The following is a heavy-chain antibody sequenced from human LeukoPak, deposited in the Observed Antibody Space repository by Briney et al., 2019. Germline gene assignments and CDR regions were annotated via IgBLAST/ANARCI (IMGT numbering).Heavy chain of an antibody. V-gene: IGHV3-30*04. CDR2: ISYDGSNK. CDR3: ARTGYTAGGAFDI. CDR1: GFTFSSYA. D-gene: IGHD5-24*01. Sequence: GGSLRLSCAASGFTFSSYAMHWVRQAPGKGLEWVAVISYDGSNKYYADSVKGRFTISRDNSKNTLDLQMNSLRAEDTAVYYCARTGYTAGGAFDIWGQGTMVTVSS. J-gene: IGHJ3*02.